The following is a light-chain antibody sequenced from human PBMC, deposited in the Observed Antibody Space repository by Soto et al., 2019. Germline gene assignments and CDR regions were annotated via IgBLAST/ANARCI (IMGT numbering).Light chain of an antibody. Sequence: DIQMTQSPSSLSASVGDRVIITCQASQDIRNCLNWYQQKTGKAPKLLIYDASYLQTGVPSRFSGSGSATEFSFTISSLQPEDFAPYYCQPCDNLPPTFGPGTKVDIK. CDR2: DAS. V-gene: IGKV1-33*01. CDR3: QPCDNLPPT. J-gene: IGKJ3*01. CDR1: QDIRNC.